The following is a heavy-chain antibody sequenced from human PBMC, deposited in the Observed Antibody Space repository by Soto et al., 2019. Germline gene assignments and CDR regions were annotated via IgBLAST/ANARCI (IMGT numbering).Heavy chain of an antibody. D-gene: IGHD3-3*01. CDR3: KTTSGYVAASEY. J-gene: IGHJ4*02. CDR2: IKCEEYGGTT. Sequence: EVQLVESGGGLANPGGSLSLSCAASELTVSNAWMTWVRQAPGKGPEWVGHIKCEEYGGTTEYAAPGSGRFIITRDESKNAVPLQMNSLKGDNTAVYYSKTTSGYVAASEYWGQGTLVTVSS. CDR1: ELTVSNAW. V-gene: IGHV3-15*01.